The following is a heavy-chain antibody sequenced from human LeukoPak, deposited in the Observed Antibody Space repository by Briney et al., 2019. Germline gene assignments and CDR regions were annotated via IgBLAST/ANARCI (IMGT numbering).Heavy chain of an antibody. CDR1: GFTFSGSA. CDR3: AKDIVSGRYSSGWYYSYYGMDV. J-gene: IGHJ6*02. D-gene: IGHD6-19*01. CDR2: ISWDGGST. Sequence: PGGSLRLSCAASGFTFSGSAMHWVRQAPGKGLEWVSLISWDGGSTYYADSVKGRFTISRDNSKNSLYLQMNSLRTEDTALYYCAKDIVSGRYSSGWYYSYYGMDVWGQGTTVTVSS. V-gene: IGHV3-43*01.